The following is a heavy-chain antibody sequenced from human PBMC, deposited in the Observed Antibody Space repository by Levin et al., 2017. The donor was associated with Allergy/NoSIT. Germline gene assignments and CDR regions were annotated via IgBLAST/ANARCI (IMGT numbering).Heavy chain of an antibody. CDR3: ARVADGDYGEFDY. J-gene: IGHJ4*02. D-gene: IGHD4-17*01. CDR2: IYYSGTT. Sequence: SETLSLTCTVSGGSISTHYWSWIRQPPGKGLEWIGYIYYSGTTNYNASLKSRVTISVDTSKNEFSLIMSSVTAADTAMYYCARVADGDYGEFDYWGQGTLVTVSS. CDR1: GGSISTHY. V-gene: IGHV4-59*11.